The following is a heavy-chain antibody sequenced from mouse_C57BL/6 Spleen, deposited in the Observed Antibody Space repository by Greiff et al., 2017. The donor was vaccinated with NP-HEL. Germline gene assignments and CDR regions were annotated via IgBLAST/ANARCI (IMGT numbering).Heavy chain of an antibody. J-gene: IGHJ3*01. CDR2: LWTGGGT. CDR1: GFSLTSYA. D-gene: IGHD2-3*01. CDR3: ARNTADGSPFAD. V-gene: IGHV2-9-1*01. Sequence: QVQLKQSGPGLVAPSHSLSITCTVSGFSLTSYAISWVRQPPGKGLEWLGVLWTGGGTNYNSALKSRLTISKDNSKSQVFLKMNSLQTDDTARYYCARNTADGSPFADWGQGTLVTVSA.